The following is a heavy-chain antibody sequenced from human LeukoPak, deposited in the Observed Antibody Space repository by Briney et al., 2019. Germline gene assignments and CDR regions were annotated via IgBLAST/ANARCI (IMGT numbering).Heavy chain of an antibody. D-gene: IGHD3-3*02. CDR2: FYYSGST. Sequence: PSETLSLTCTVSGGSFSSSSYYWVWIRQPPGKGLEWIRSFYYSGSTYYNPSLKSRVTISVDTSKNQFSLKLCSVTTADTAIYYWAKLDGCHHLSPFDYWGQGTLVTVSS. V-gene: IGHV4-39*01. J-gene: IGHJ4*02. CDR3: AKLDGCHHLSPFDY. CDR1: GGSFSSSSYY.